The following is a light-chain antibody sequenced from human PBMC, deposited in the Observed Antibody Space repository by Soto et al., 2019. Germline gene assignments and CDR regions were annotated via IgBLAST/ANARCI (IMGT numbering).Light chain of an antibody. CDR1: PSVSSAY. CDR3: QQYRSSPPNWT. CDR2: GAS. J-gene: IGKJ1*01. Sequence: EIVLTQSPGTLSLSPGERATLSCRASPSVSSAYLAWYQQKPGQAPRLLIYGASSRATGIPDRFSGSASGTDFTLNISRLEPEDFAVYYCQQYRSSPPNWTFGQGTKVDIK. V-gene: IGKV3-20*01.